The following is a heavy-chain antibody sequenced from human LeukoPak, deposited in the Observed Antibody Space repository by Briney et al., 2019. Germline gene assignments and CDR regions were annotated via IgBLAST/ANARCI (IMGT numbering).Heavy chain of an antibody. CDR2: ISYDGSNK. CDR3: ARDSATVIDY. V-gene: IGHV3-30-3*01. D-gene: IGHD4-17*01. Sequence: GGSLRLSCAASGFTFSSYAMHWVRQAPGKGLEWVAVISYDGSNKYYADSVKGRFTISRDNSKNTLYLQMNSLRAEDTAVYYCARDSATVIDYWGQGTLVTVSS. CDR1: GFTFSSYA. J-gene: IGHJ4*02.